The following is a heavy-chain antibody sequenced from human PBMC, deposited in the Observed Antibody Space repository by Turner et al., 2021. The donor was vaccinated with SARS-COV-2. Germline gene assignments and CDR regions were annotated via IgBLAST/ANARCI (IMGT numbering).Heavy chain of an antibody. CDR3: AREQLAAAGYYFDY. CDR1: GFTFSSYA. D-gene: IGHD6-13*01. Sequence: VQLAESGGALVKPGGSLRLSCAASGFTFSSYAMHWVRQAPGKGLEWVAFISYHGSNKYYADSVKGRFTISRDNSKNTLYLQMNSLRAEDTAVYYCAREQLAAAGYYFDYWGQGTLVTVSS. CDR2: ISYHGSNK. V-gene: IGHV3-30*04. J-gene: IGHJ4*02.